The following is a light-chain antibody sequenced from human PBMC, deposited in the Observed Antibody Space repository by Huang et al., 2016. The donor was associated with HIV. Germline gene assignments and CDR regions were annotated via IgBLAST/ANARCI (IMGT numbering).Light chain of an antibody. J-gene: IGKJ1*01. CDR3: QQYFDVPWT. CDR2: WAS. CDR1: QSLLFRSNNKNY. Sequence: IVMTQSPDSLAVSLGETATINCKSSQSLLFRSNNKNYLAWYQQKPGQPPTLLMSWASTRGSGVPSRFSGGGSGTDCTLAISSLQAEDVAVYFCQQYFDVPWTFGRGTKVEIK. V-gene: IGKV4-1*01.